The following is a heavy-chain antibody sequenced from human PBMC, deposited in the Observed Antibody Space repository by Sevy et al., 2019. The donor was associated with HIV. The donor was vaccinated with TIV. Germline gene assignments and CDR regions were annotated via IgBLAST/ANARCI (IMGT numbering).Heavy chain of an antibody. Sequence: ASVKVSCKASGYTFTDYYMHWVRQAPGQGLEWMGRINPNSGGTNYAQKFQGRVTMTRDTSISTAYMELSRLRSDDTAVYYCARVRGMITFGGVIAANWFDPWGQGTLVTVSS. CDR1: GYTFTDYY. CDR3: ARVRGMITFGGVIAANWFDP. CDR2: INPNSGGT. J-gene: IGHJ5*02. D-gene: IGHD3-16*02. V-gene: IGHV1-2*06.